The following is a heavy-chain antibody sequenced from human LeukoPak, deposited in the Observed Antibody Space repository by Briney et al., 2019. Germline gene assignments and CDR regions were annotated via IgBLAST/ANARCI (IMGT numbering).Heavy chain of an antibody. J-gene: IGHJ4*02. D-gene: IGHD2-21*02. CDR1: GFTVSSNY. Sequence: GGSLRLSCAASGFTVSSNYMSWVRQAPGKVLEWVSVIYSGSSTYYADSVKGRFTISRHNSKNTLYLQMNSLRAEDTAVYYCARESIYCGGDCYQDYWGQGTLVTVSS. CDR2: IYSGSST. CDR3: ARESIYCGGDCYQDY. V-gene: IGHV3-53*04.